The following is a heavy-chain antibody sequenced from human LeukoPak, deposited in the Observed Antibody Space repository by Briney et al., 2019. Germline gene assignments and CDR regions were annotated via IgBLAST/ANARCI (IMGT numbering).Heavy chain of an antibody. V-gene: IGHV3-21*01. J-gene: IGHJ4*02. CDR1: GFTFSSYS. CDR3: ARGGIYSQGFDY. D-gene: IGHD6-13*01. CDR2: ISTTSDYI. Sequence: PGGSLRLYCAASGFTFSSYSMNWVRQAPGKGLEWVSSISTTSDYIYYADSLKGRLTISRDNAKNSLYLQMNSLRAEDTAVYYCARGGIYSQGFDYWGQGTLVTVSS.